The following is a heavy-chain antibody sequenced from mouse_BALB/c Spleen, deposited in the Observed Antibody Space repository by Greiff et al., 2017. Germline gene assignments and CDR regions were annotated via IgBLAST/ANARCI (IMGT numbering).Heavy chain of an antibody. D-gene: IGHD2-4*01. J-gene: IGHJ4*01. CDR3: ARSYYDYLYAMDD. CDR1: GFTFSSFG. CDR2: ISSGSSTI. V-gene: IGHV5-17*02. Sequence: EVQVVESGGGLVQPGGSRKLSCAASGFTFSSFGMHWVRQAPEKGLEWVAYISSGSSTIYYADTVKGRFTISRDNPKNTLFLQMTSLRSEDTAMYYCARSYYDYLYAMDDWGQGTSVTVSS.